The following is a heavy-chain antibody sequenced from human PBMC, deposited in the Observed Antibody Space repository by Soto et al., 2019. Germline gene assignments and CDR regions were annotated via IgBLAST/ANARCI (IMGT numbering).Heavy chain of an antibody. CDR2: INHSGST. Sequence: SETLSLTCAVYGGSFSGYYWSWIRQPPGKGLEWIGEINHSGSTNYNPSLKSRVTISVDTSKNQFSLKLSSVTAADTAVYYCARGQSGAPLLWFGESKQPNAFDIWGQGTMVTVSS. CDR3: ARGQSGAPLLWFGESKQPNAFDI. CDR1: GGSFSGYY. V-gene: IGHV4-34*01. J-gene: IGHJ3*02. D-gene: IGHD3-10*01.